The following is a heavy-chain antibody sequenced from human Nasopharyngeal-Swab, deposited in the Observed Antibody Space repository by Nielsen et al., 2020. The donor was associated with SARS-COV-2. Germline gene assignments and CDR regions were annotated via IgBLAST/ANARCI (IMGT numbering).Heavy chain of an antibody. CDR3: ARGTWYSSSGASYYYYYGMDV. CDR2: ISSSGSTI. D-gene: IGHD6-13*01. J-gene: IGHJ6*02. V-gene: IGHV3-48*03. Sequence: GGSLRLSCAASGFTFSSYEMNWVRQAPGKGLEWVSYISSSGSTIYYADSVKGRFTISRDNAKNSLYLQMNSLRAEDTAVYYCARGTWYSSSGASYYYYYGMDVWGQGTTVTVSS. CDR1: GFTFSSYE.